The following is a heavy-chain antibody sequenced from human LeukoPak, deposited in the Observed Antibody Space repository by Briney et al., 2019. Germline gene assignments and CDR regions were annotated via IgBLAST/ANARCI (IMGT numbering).Heavy chain of an antibody. J-gene: IGHJ5*02. D-gene: IGHD6-13*01. CDR1: GGSISSYY. CDR3: ARHVSSSWYGGWFDP. CDR2: IYYSGST. V-gene: IGHV4-59*08. Sequence: SGTLSLTCTVSGGSISSYYWSWIRQPPGKGLEWIGYIYYSGSTNYNPSLKSRVTISVDTSKNQFSLKLSSVTAADTAVYYCARHVSSSWYGGWFDPWGQGTLVTVSS.